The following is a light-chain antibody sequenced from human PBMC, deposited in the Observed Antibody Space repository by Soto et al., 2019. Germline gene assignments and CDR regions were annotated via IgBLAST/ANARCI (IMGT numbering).Light chain of an antibody. CDR2: GVT. J-gene: IGLJ1*01. Sequence: QSVLTQPASVSGSPGQSITISCTGTSSDIGAHDDVSWYQQHPGKVPKLLIYGVTDRPSGISNRFSGSKSGNVASLTISGLRAEDGADYYCCSYTSDLTPYVFGTGTKVTVL. V-gene: IGLV2-14*03. CDR3: CSYTSDLTPYV. CDR1: SSDIGAHDD.